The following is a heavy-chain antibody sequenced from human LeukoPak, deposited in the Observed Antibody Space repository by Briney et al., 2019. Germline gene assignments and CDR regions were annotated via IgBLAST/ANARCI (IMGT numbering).Heavy chain of an antibody. J-gene: IGHJ4*02. V-gene: IGHV3-33*01. CDR3: AREELGYEVGY. Sequence: GGSLRLSCAASGFTFSSYGMHWVRQAPGKGLEWVAVIWYDGSNKYCADSVKGRFTISRDNSKNTLYLQMNSLRTEDTAVYYCAREELGYEVGYWGQGTLVTVSS. CDR2: IWYDGSNK. D-gene: IGHD1-26*01. CDR1: GFTFSSYG.